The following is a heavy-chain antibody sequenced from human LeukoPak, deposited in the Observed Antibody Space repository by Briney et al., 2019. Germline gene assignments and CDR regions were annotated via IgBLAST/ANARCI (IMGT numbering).Heavy chain of an antibody. Sequence: GGSLRLSCAASGFTFSSYAMSWVRQAPGKGLEWVSAISGSGGSTYYADSVKGRFTISRDNSKNTLYLQMNSLRAEDTAVYYCAKGQAARPYYYYYYMDVWGKGTTVTVSS. CDR2: ISGSGGST. CDR3: AKGQAARPYYYYYYMDV. V-gene: IGHV3-23*01. D-gene: IGHD6-6*01. CDR1: GFTFSSYA. J-gene: IGHJ6*03.